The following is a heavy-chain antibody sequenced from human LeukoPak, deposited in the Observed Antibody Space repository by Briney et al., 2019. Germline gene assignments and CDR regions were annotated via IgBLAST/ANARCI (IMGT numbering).Heavy chain of an antibody. D-gene: IGHD4-17*01. J-gene: IGHJ4*02. CDR2: INPRGGST. Sequence: ASVQDSCKASGYTFTRNYMHWVRQAPGQGLEWMGIINPRGGSTTYAQKFQGRLTMTRDTSTSTVYMELSSLRSEDTAVYYCAREDADYTFAFDFWGQGTLVTVSS. V-gene: IGHV1-46*01. CDR1: GYTFTRNY. CDR3: AREDADYTFAFDF.